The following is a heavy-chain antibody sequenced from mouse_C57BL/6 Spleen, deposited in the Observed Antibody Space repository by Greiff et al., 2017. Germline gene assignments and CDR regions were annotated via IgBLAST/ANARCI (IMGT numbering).Heavy chain of an antibody. CDR2: ISYSGST. D-gene: IGHD3-2*02. CDR1: GYSITSGYD. J-gene: IGHJ4*01. V-gene: IGHV3-1*01. Sequence: VQLKESGPGMVKPSQSLSLTCTVTGYSITSGYDWHWIRHFPGNKLEWMGYISYSGSTNYNPSLKSRISITHDTSKNHFFLKLNSVTTEDTATYYCAREDQAGAMDYWGQGTSVTVSS. CDR3: AREDQAGAMDY.